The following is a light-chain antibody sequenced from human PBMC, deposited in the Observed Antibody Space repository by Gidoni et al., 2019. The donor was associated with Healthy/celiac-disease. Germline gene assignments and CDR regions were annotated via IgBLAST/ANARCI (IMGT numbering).Light chain of an antibody. CDR3: SSYTSSSPYV. J-gene: IGLJ1*01. Sequence: QSALTQPASVSGSPGHSITISCTGTSSDVGGYTSVSWYQHPPGKAPKLMVYGVSIRPSGVSNRFSGSKSGNTASLTISGLQAEDEADYYCSSYTSSSPYVFGTGTKVTVL. V-gene: IGLV2-14*03. CDR1: SSDVGGYTS. CDR2: GVS.